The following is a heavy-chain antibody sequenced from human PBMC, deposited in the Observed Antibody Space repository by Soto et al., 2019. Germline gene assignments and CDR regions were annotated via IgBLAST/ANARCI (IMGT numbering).Heavy chain of an antibody. CDR1: NYSISSGYY. CDR2: MYHSGTT. CDR3: ARVAFGPIDY. V-gene: IGHV4-38-2*02. Sequence: SETLSLTCTVSNYSISSGYYWGWIRQSPGEGLEWIVSMYHSGTTYYNPSLKSRVTISIDTSKNQFSLKLTSVTSADTAVYFCARVAFGPIDYWGQAPLVTVSS. D-gene: IGHD3-16*01. J-gene: IGHJ4*02.